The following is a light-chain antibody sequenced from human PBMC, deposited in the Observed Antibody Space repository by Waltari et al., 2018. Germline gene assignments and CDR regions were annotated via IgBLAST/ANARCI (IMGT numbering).Light chain of an antibody. CDR3: HAWRSGILV. V-gene: IGLV4-69*01. Sequence: QLVLTQSPSASASLGASVKLTCTLSSGHSDYAIAWHQQQPGKGPRYLMKLNSDGSHNKGDGIPARFSGSSSGAERYPTLSSLQSEDEADYYCHAWRSGILVFAGGTKLTVL. CDR1: SGHSDYA. CDR2: LNSDGSH. J-gene: IGLJ2*01.